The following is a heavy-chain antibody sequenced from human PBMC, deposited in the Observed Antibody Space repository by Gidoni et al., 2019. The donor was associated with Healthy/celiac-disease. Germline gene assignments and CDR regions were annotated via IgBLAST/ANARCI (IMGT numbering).Heavy chain of an antibody. CDR2: IYYSGST. CDR1: GGSISSSSYY. J-gene: IGHJ4*02. Sequence: QLHLQASGPGLVKPSETLYLTCTVSGGSISSSSYYWGWIRKPPGKGLEWIGSIYYSGSTYYNPSLNSRVTISVDTSKNQFSLKLSSVTAADTAVYYCARVAGGSWGQGTLVTVSS. V-gene: IGHV4-39*01. CDR3: ARVAGGS. D-gene: IGHD3-10*01.